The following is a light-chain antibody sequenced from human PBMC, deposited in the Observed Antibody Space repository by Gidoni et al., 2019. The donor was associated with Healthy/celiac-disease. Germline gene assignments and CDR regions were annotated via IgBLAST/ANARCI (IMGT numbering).Light chain of an antibody. CDR3: QQRSNWPPEFT. CDR2: DAA. Sequence: EIVLTQSPATLSLSPGETATLSCRASQSVSRYLAWYQQKPGQAPRLLISDAANRSTGIPARFSGSGSGTDFTLTISSLEPEDFVVYYCQQRSNWPPEFTFGPGTKVDIK. V-gene: IGKV3-11*01. J-gene: IGKJ3*01. CDR1: QSVSRY.